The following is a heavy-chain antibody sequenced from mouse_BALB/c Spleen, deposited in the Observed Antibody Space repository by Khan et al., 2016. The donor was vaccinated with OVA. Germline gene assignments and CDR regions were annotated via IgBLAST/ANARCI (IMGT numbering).Heavy chain of an antibody. D-gene: IGHD2-1*01. J-gene: IGHJ3*01. Sequence: EVELVESGGGLVKPGGSLKLSCAASGFTFSTYAMSWVRPTPEKRLEWVATINSDGDYTSYPDNVTGRFTISRDNAKNTLYLQMSSLRSEDTAMYYCARSAYGNFAYWGQGTLVTVSA. CDR3: ARSAYGNFAY. CDR2: INSDGDYT. V-gene: IGHV5-9-3*01. CDR1: GFTFSTYA.